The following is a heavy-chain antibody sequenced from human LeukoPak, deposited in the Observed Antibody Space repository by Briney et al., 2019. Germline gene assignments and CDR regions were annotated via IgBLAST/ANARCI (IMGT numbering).Heavy chain of an antibody. CDR2: IIPIFGTA. D-gene: IGHD6-13*01. CDR1: GGTFTSYA. V-gene: IGHV1-69*05. J-gene: IGHJ5*02. Sequence: GASVKVSCKASGGTFTSYAISWVRQAPGQGLEWMGGIIPIFGTANYAQKFQGRVTITTDESTSTAYMELSSRRSEDTAVYYCARGGQQLVHEDNWFDPWGQGTLVTVSS. CDR3: ARGGQQLVHEDNWFDP.